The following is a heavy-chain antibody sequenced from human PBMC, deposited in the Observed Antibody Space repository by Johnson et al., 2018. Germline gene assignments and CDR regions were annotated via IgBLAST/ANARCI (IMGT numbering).Heavy chain of an antibody. V-gene: IGHV3-23*04. D-gene: IGHD3-10*01. CDR2: ISGSGGST. J-gene: IGHJ1*01. Sequence: VQLVQSGGGAVQAGKSLRLSCAASASISSDYAMQWVRQAPGKGLEWVSAISGSGGSTYYADSVKGRFTISRDNSKKTLYLQMNNLRAEDTAVYYCAKVLLWSVQYFQHWGQGTLVTVSS. CDR1: ASISSDYA. CDR3: AKVLLWSVQYFQH.